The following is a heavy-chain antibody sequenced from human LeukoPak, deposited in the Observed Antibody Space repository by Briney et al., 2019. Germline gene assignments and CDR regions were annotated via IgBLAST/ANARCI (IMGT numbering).Heavy chain of an antibody. J-gene: IGHJ5*02. D-gene: IGHD6-19*01. CDR2: ISAYSGNT. CDR1: GYTFTSYG. V-gene: IGHV1-18*04. Sequence: ASVKVSCKASGYTFTSYGIGWVRQAPGQGLEWMGWISAYSGNTNYAQKLQGRVTMTTDTSTSTAYMELRSLRSDDTAVYYCAREMGSGWLNWFDPWGQGTLVTVSS. CDR3: AREMGSGWLNWFDP.